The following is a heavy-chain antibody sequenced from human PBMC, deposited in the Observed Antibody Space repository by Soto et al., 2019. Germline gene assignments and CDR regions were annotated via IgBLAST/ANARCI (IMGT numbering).Heavy chain of an antibody. CDR3: TRDQEWLPKY. CDR1: GYTFITYD. D-gene: IGHD5-12*01. Sequence: QVQLVQSGAEVKKPGASVKVSCKASGYTFITYDINWVRQAPGQGLEWMGWMNPDTGGTGYAQRLKGRVMITRNTSISTAYLELSSLTSEDTAVYFCTRDQEWLPKYWGQGTQVTVSS. V-gene: IGHV1-8*01. J-gene: IGHJ1*01. CDR2: MNPDTGGT.